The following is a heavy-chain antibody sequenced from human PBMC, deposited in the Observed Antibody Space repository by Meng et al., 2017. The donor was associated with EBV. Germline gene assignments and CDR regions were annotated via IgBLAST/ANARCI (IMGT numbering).Heavy chain of an antibody. CDR2: IILAGGNT. CDR1: EYPFTSYY. Sequence: AEGKKPVALLKVGCIASEYPFTSYYLQWGHQDPGQGLEWMGIIILAGGNTNYAQKFRGRFTMTRDTSTSTVYMDLSILTSEDTAVYYCVRELVGGTFDYWGQGTLVTVSS. D-gene: IGHD1/OR15-1a*01. CDR3: VRELVGGTFDY. J-gene: IGHJ4*02. V-gene: IGHV1-46*01.